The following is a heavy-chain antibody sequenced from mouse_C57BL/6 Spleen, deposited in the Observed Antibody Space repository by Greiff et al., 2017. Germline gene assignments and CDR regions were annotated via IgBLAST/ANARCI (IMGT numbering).Heavy chain of an antibody. J-gene: IGHJ1*03. Sequence: VKLMESGPGLVAPSQSLSITCTVSGFSLTSYAISWVRQPPGKGLEWLGVIWTGGGTNYNSALKSRLSISKDNSKSQVFLKMNSLQTDDTARYYCARNKGYDYDEYFDVWGTGTTVTVSS. CDR1: GFSLTSYA. CDR3: ARNKGYDYDEYFDV. CDR2: IWTGGGT. D-gene: IGHD2-4*01. V-gene: IGHV2-9-1*01.